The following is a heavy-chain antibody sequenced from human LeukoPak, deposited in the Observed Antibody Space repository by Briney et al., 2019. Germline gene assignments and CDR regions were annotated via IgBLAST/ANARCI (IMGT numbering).Heavy chain of an antibody. CDR2: INDVGSHI. D-gene: IGHD5/OR15-5a*01. CDR1: GFTFSNSA. V-gene: IGHV3-21*01. J-gene: IGHJ4*01. Sequence: PGGSLRLSCAASGFTFSNSAMNWVRQAPGKGLEWVSSINDVGSHIYYADSVRGRFTISRDNAKNSVYLQMNNLRPEDTAVYYCARDATYYLRYGYFDCWGHGTLVTVSS. CDR3: ARDATYYLRYGYFDC.